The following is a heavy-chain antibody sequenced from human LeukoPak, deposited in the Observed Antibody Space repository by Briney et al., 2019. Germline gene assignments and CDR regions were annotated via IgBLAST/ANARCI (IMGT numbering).Heavy chain of an antibody. D-gene: IGHD6-13*01. CDR1: GFPFSNYW. Sequence: GGSLRLSCAASGFPFSNYWMHWVRQAPGKGLEWVANIKQDGNEKYYVDSVKGRFTIPRDNAKNSLYLKMNSLRAEDTAVYYCARGGSSWYPFAYWGQGTLVTVSS. J-gene: IGHJ1*01. CDR3: ARGGSSWYPFAY. V-gene: IGHV3-7*01. CDR2: IKQDGNEK.